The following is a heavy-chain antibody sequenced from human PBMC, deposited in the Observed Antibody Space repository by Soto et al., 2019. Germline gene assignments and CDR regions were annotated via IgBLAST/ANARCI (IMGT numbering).Heavy chain of an antibody. D-gene: IGHD2-15*01. J-gene: IGHJ4*02. V-gene: IGHV1-18*01. CDR2: ISAYNGNT. Sequence: ASVQDSCQASCYTFTSYGISWVRQAPGQGLEWMGWISAYNGNTNYAQKLQGRVTMTTDTSTSTAYMELRSLRSDDTAVYYCAVLGLGGANVNFDYWGQGTLVTVSS. CDR3: AVLGLGGANVNFDY. CDR1: CYTFTSYG.